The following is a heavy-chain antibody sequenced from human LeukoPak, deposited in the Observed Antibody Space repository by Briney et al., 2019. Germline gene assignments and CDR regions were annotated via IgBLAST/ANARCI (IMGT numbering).Heavy chain of an antibody. CDR3: AKEGPTAIQDLDY. Sequence: GESLRLSCVASGFTFNIYAMNWVRQAPGKGLEWVASINFRGTDTFHADSVKGRFTISRDNARNSLYLQMNNLRAEDTGIYYCAKEGPTAIQDLDYWGQGALVTVSS. CDR1: GFTFNIYA. J-gene: IGHJ4*02. V-gene: IGHV3-21*03. D-gene: IGHD2-2*02. CDR2: INFRGTDT.